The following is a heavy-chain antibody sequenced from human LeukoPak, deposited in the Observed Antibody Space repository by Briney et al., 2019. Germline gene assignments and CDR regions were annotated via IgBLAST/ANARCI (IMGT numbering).Heavy chain of an antibody. CDR2: IYHSGST. CDR3: ARGAMDWLSLDY. V-gene: IGHV4-30-2*01. CDR1: GGSISSGGYY. Sequence: PSQTLSLTCTVSGGSISSGGYYWSWIRQPPGKGLEWIGYIYHSGSTYYNPSLKSRVTISVDRSKNQFSLKLSSVTAADTAVYYCARGAMDWLSLDYWGQGTLVTVSS. J-gene: IGHJ4*02. D-gene: IGHD3/OR15-3a*01.